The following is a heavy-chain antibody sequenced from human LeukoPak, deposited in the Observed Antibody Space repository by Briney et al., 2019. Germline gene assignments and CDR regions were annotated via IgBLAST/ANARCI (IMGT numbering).Heavy chain of an antibody. D-gene: IGHD5-18*01. J-gene: IGHJ3*02. CDR3: ARVGYSYGGWYAFDI. CDR1: EFTFSSYE. CDR2: ISSSGSTI. V-gene: IGHV3-48*03. Sequence: PGGSLRLSCAASEFTFSSYEMNWVRQAPGKGLEWVSYISSSGSTIYYADSVKGRFTISRDNSKNTLYLQMNSLRAEDTAVYYCARVGYSYGGWYAFDIWGQGTMVTVSS.